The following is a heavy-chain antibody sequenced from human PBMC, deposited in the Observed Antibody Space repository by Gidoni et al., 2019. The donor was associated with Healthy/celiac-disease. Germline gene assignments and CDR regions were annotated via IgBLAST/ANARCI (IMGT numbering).Heavy chain of an antibody. V-gene: IGHV3-33*01. CDR1: GFTFSSYG. CDR3: ARETIVVVPAAIPSRYYYSG. CDR2: IWYDGSNK. D-gene: IGHD2-2*02. Sequence: QVQLVESGGGVVQPGRSLRLSCAASGFTFSSYGMHWVRQAPGKGLEWVAVIWYDGSNKYYADSVKGRFTISRDNSKNTLYLQMNSLRAEDTAMYYCARETIVVVPAAIPSRYYYSG. J-gene: IGHJ6*01.